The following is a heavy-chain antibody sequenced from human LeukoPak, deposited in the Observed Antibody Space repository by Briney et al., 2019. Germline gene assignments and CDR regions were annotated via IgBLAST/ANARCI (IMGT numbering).Heavy chain of an antibody. CDR2: ISSSGSTI. CDR3: ARGGSYCSSTSCYFDY. CDR1: GFTFSDYY. Sequence: GGSLRLSCAASGFTFSDYYMSWIRQAPGKGLEWVSCISSSGSTIYYADSVKGRFTISRDNAKNSLYLQMNSLRAEDTAVYYCARGGSYCSSTSCYFDYWGRGTLVTVSS. J-gene: IGHJ4*02. V-gene: IGHV3-11*01. D-gene: IGHD2-2*01.